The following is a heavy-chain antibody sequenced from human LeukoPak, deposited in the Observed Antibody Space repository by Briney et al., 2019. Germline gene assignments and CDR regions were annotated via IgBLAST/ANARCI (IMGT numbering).Heavy chain of an antibody. Sequence: PGGSLRLSCAASGFTFSSYGMNWVRQAPGKGLEWVSSVSSSSSYIYYADSVNGRFTISRDNAKNSLSLQMNSLRAEDTAVYYCARDQRATASTGSYFDYWGQGTLVTVSS. CDR2: VSSSSSYI. D-gene: IGHD1-1*01. CDR1: GFTFSSYG. CDR3: ARDQRATASTGSYFDY. J-gene: IGHJ4*02. V-gene: IGHV3-21*01.